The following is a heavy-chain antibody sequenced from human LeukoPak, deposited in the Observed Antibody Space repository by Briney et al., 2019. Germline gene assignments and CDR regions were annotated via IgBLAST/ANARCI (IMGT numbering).Heavy chain of an antibody. Sequence: PSETLSLTCTVSGGSISSSSYYWGWIRQPPGKGLEWIGSIYYSGSTYYNPSLKSRVTISVDTSKNQFSLKLSSVTAADTAVYYCARYNFDILTGYSEGFDPWGQGTLVTVSS. D-gene: IGHD3-9*01. CDR2: IYYSGST. J-gene: IGHJ5*02. CDR1: GGSISSSSYY. V-gene: IGHV4-39*01. CDR3: ARYNFDILTGYSEGFDP.